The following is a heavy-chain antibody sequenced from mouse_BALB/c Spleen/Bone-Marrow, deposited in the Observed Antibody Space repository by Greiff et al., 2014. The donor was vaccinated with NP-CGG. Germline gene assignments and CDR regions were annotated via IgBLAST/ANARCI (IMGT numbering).Heavy chain of an antibody. D-gene: IGHD2-14*01. Sequence: EVNVVESGGGLVQPGGSRKLSCAASGFTFSSFGMHWVRQAPEKGLEWVAYISSGSSTIYYADTVKGRFTISRGNPKSTLFLQMTSLRSEDTAMYYCARDVPLYDVGYFDYWGQGTTLTVSS. CDR2: ISSGSSTI. V-gene: IGHV5-17*02. CDR1: GFTFSSFG. J-gene: IGHJ2*01. CDR3: ARDVPLYDVGYFDY.